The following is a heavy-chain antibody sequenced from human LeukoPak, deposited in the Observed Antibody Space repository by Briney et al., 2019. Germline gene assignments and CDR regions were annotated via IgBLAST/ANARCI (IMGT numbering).Heavy chain of an antibody. Sequence: GGSLRLSCAASGFTFSDYSMNWVRQAPGKGLEWVSSISSSSSYIYYADSVKGRFTISRDNAKNSLYLQMNSLRAEDTAVYYCARDSYSGEGGYNWFDPWGQGTLVTVSS. CDR3: ARDSYSGEGGYNWFDP. V-gene: IGHV3-21*01. CDR1: GFTFSDYS. CDR2: ISSSSSYI. D-gene: IGHD2-15*01. J-gene: IGHJ5*02.